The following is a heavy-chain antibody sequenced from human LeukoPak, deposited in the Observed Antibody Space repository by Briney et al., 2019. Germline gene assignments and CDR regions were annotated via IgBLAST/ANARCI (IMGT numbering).Heavy chain of an antibody. Sequence: SETLSLTCTVAGGSISSSSYYWGWIRQPPGQGLEWMGSIYYSGSTYYNPSLKSRVTISVDTSKNQFSLKLSSVTAADTAVYYCARDDYCSGGSCLKHFQHWGQGTLVTVSS. D-gene: IGHD2-15*01. J-gene: IGHJ1*01. CDR2: IYYSGST. V-gene: IGHV4-39*02. CDR1: GGSISSSSYY. CDR3: ARDDYCSGGSCLKHFQH.